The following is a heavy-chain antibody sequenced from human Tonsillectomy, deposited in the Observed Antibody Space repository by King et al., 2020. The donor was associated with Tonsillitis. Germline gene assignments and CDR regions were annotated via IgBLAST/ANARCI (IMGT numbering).Heavy chain of an antibody. J-gene: IGHJ6*03. CDR3: ARVGGYPLFNYFYYYIDV. CDR2: IYYSGST. D-gene: IGHD3-10*01. Sequence: VQLQESGPGLVKPSETLSLICIVSGDSISSNSWSWIRQPPGKGLEWIGYIYYSGSTNYNPSLKSRVTISVDMSKNQFSLKLTSVTAADSAVYYCARVGGYPLFNYFYYYIDVWGKGTTVTVSS. CDR1: GDSISSNS. V-gene: IGHV4-59*01.